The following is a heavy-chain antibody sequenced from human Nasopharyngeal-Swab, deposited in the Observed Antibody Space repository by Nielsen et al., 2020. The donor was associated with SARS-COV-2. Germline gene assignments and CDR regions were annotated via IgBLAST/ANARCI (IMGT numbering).Heavy chain of an antibody. CDR2: IYYSGST. D-gene: IGHD6-13*01. CDR3: ARSEIAAGRPYYYYGMDV. V-gene: IGHV4-59*01. CDR1: GGSFSSYY. Sequence: SETLSLTCAVYGGSFSSYYWSWIRQPPGKGLEGIGYIYYSGSTNYNPSLKSRVTISVDTSKNQFSLKLSSVTAADTAVYYCARSEIAAGRPYYYYGMDVWGQGTTVTVSS. J-gene: IGHJ6*02.